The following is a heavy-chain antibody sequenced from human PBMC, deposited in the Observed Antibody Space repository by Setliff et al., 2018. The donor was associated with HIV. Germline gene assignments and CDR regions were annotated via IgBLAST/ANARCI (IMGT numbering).Heavy chain of an antibody. CDR2: ISAYNGNT. Sequence: ASVKVSCKASGYTFSTYGISWVRQAPGQGLEWMGWISAYNGNTNYAQKLQGRVTVTTDTSISTAYMELSSLRSDDTAVYYCARDFSGQQLVGGWFDPWGQGTLVTV. V-gene: IGHV1-18*01. CDR3: ARDFSGQQLVGGWFDP. CDR1: GYTFSTYG. D-gene: IGHD6-13*01. J-gene: IGHJ5*02.